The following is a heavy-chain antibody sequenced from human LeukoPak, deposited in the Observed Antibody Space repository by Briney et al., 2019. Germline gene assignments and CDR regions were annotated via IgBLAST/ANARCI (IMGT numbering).Heavy chain of an antibody. D-gene: IGHD3-22*01. Sequence: SVKVSCKASGYTFTGYYMRWVRQAPGQGLEWMGWINPNSGGTNYAQKFQGRVTMTRDTSISTAYMELSRLRSDDTAVYYCAGVRDYDSSGYHPMDVWGKGTTVTVSS. J-gene: IGHJ6*03. CDR1: GYTFTGYY. CDR3: AGVRDYDSSGYHPMDV. V-gene: IGHV1-2*02. CDR2: INPNSGGT.